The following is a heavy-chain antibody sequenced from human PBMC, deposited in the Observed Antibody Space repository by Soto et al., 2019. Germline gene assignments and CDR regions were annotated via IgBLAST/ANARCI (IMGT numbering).Heavy chain of an antibody. J-gene: IGHJ3*02. V-gene: IGHV1-69*04. CDR2: IIPILGIA. CDR1: RGTFSSYA. Sequence: EASVKVSCKASRGTFSSYAISWVRQAPGQGLEWMGRIIPILGIANYAQKFQGRVTITADKSTSTAYMELSSLRSEDTAVYYCTVRTTVTTTDAFDIWGQGTMVTVSS. CDR3: TVRTTVTTTDAFDI. D-gene: IGHD4-17*01.